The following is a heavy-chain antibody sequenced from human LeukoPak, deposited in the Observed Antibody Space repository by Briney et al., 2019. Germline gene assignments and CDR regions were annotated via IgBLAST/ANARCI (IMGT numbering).Heavy chain of an antibody. D-gene: IGHD3-10*01. J-gene: IGHJ4*02. Sequence: LTGGSLRLSCAASGFTVSSNYMTWVRQAPGKGLEWVSVIYKSAITYYADTVKDRFTISRGNSKNMLYLQMNSLRAEDTAVYDCARDLWFGELFPSYFDYWGQGTLVTVSS. CDR1: GFTVSSNY. V-gene: IGHV3-66*03. CDR3: ARDLWFGELFPSYFDY. CDR2: IYKSAIT.